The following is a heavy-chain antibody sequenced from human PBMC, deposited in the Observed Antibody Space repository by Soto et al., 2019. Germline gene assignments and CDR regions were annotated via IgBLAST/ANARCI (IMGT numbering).Heavy chain of an antibody. Sequence: QVQLVQSGAEVKKPGASVNVSCKASGYIFSSYAMHWVRQAPGQRLEWMGWINDGNGYTKYSQKFQGRVTITWDTSASTAYMDLSSLRSDDTAVYYCAMLITGTIGVDYWGQGTLVTVSS. V-gene: IGHV1-3*01. CDR3: AMLITGTIGVDY. J-gene: IGHJ4*02. CDR2: INDGNGYT. D-gene: IGHD1-20*01. CDR1: GYIFSSYA.